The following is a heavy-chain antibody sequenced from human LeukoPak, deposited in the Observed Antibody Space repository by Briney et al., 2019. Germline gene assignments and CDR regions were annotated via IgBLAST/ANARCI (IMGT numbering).Heavy chain of an antibody. CDR2: ISAYNGNT. CDR3: ARDLSFESGSGSLGY. CDR1: GYTFTSYG. J-gene: IGHJ4*02. Sequence: GASVKVSCKASGYTFTSYGISWVRQAPGQGLEWMGWISAYNGNTNYAQKFQGRVTMTTDTSTSTAYMELRSLRSDDTAVYYCARDLSFESGSGSLGYWGQGTLVTVS. V-gene: IGHV1-18*01. D-gene: IGHD3-10*01.